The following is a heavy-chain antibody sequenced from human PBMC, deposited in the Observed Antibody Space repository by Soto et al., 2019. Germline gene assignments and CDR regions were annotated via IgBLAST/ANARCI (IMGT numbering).Heavy chain of an antibody. Sequence: ETLSLTCTVSGGSISSYYWSWIRQPPGKGLEWIGYIYYSGSTNYNPSLKSRVTISVDTSKNQFSLRAEDTAVYYCASHPEGGYYYDSHPEVWGQGTLVTVSS. CDR2: IYYSGST. CDR3: ASHPEGGYYYDSHPEV. V-gene: IGHV4-59*12. CDR1: GGSISSYY. D-gene: IGHD3-22*01. J-gene: IGHJ4*02.